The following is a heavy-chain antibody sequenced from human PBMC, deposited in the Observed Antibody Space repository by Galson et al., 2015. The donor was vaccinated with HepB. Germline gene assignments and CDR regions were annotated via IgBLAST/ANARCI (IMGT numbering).Heavy chain of an antibody. D-gene: IGHD2-21*02. CDR3: AKDDDSHGDSFQNK. Sequence: SLRLSCAASGFTFNIYAFHWVRQAPGKGLEWLTFISSDGSNKAYRDSVKGRFTISRDNSKNMVFLQMNGLRDDDTAVYYCAKDDDSHGDSFQNKWGLGILVTASS. J-gene: IGHJ4*02. CDR2: ISSDGSNK. V-gene: IGHV3-30*18. CDR1: GFTFNIYA.